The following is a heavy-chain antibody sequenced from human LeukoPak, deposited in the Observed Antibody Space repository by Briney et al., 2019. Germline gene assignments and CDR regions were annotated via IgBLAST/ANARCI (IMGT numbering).Heavy chain of an antibody. CDR2: IYSGGNI. Sequence: PGGSLRLSCAASGFTVSSTYMSWVRQAPGKGLEWVSVIYSGGNIYYIDSVKGRFTISRDTSNNTLYLQMNSLRAEDTAVYYCASRHCSGGGCYFAGADPFDYWGQGTLVTVSS. CDR3: ASRHCSGGGCYFAGADPFDY. V-gene: IGHV3-53*01. CDR1: GFTVSSTY. J-gene: IGHJ4*02. D-gene: IGHD2-15*01.